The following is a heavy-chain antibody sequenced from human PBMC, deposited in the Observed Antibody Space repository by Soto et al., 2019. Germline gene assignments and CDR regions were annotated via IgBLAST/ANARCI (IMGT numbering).Heavy chain of an antibody. J-gene: IGHJ3*01. V-gene: IGHV4-34*12. Sequence: KPSETLSLTCAIYNSSLGAFHWTWIRQPPGNGLEWIGELIHGGSTNYNPSLKSRVTFSLDTSKSQFSLHVMSVTAADTAVYYCARSPLSYDYVRQTWREVGDSFDVWGRGTSVTVSS. D-gene: IGHD3-10*02. CDR1: NSSLGAFH. CDR2: LIHGGST. CDR3: ARSPLSYDYVRQTWREVGDSFDV.